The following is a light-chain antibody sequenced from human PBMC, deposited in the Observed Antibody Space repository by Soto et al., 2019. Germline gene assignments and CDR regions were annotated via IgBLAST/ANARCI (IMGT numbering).Light chain of an antibody. CDR3: QQYGSSPFT. V-gene: IGKV3-20*01. CDR1: QSVSGSC. Sequence: IVLTQSPGTLSFSPGERASLSCRARQSVSGSCLAWYQQKPGQAPRLLTHGASSRYTGVPDRFNGSGSGTDFSLTISRLEPGDFAVCYCQQYGSSPFTFVPGTKVDIK. J-gene: IGKJ3*01. CDR2: GAS.